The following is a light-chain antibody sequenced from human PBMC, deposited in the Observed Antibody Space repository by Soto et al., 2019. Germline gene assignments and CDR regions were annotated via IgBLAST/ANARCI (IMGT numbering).Light chain of an antibody. Sequence: QLVLTQSPSASASLGASVKLTCTLSSGHSSYAIAWHQQQPEKGPRYLMKLNSDGSHSKGDGIPDRFSGSSSGAERYLTISSLQSEDEADYYCQTLGTGIWVFGGGTKVTVL. V-gene: IGLV4-69*01. CDR1: SGHSSYA. CDR3: QTLGTGIWV. J-gene: IGLJ3*02. CDR2: LNSDGSH.